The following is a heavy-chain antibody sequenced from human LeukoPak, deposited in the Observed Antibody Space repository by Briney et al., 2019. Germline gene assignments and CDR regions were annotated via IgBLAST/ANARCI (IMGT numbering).Heavy chain of an antibody. CDR3: AKDRGGGLDY. D-gene: IGHD3-16*01. V-gene: IGHV3-23*01. Sequence: GGSLRLSCAASGFTFSSYAMSWVRQAPGKGLEWVSAISGSGGSTYYADSVKGQFTISRDNSKSTLYLQMNSLRAEDTAVYYCAKDRGGGLDYWGQGTLVTVSS. CDR2: ISGSGGST. CDR1: GFTFSSYA. J-gene: IGHJ4*02.